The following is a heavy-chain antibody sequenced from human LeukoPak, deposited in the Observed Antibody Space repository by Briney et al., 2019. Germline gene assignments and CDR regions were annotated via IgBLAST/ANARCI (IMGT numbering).Heavy chain of an antibody. V-gene: IGHV3-21*01. CDR3: ARDSESYHDF. CDR1: GFIFSSYS. Sequence: GGSLRLSCAASGFIFSSYSMNWVRQAPGKGLEWVSLISSSGSYIYYADSLKGRFTISRDNAKNSLYLQMNSLRAEDTAVYYCARDSESYHDFWGQGTLVTASS. D-gene: IGHD1-26*01. J-gene: IGHJ4*02. CDR2: ISSSGSYI.